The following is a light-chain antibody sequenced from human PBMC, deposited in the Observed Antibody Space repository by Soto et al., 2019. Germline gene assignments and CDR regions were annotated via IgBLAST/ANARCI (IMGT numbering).Light chain of an antibody. CDR2: GAS. CDR3: QQSKNWPPWT. CDR1: QSVRSS. J-gene: IGKJ1*01. V-gene: IGKV3-15*01. Sequence: EIVMTQSPATLSVSPGERVTLSCRASQSVRSSLAWYQQKPGQAPRLLIYGASTRATGIPARFSGSGSGTEFTLTISSLQSEDFAVSYCQQSKNWPPWTFGPGTKVEFK.